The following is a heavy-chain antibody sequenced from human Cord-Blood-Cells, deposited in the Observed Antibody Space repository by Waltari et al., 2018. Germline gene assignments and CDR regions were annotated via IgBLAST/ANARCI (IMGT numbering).Heavy chain of an antibody. D-gene: IGHD3-16*01. Sequence: QVQLVQSGAEVKKPGSSVKVSCKDSGGTLSSYAISWVRQAPGQGLEWMGGIIHVCVTENDAQKCQGIDTITADESTSTAYMERSSLRSEDTAVYCWGRARDVYNYDYFDSWGQGTLVTVSS. CDR3: GRARDVYNYDYFDS. CDR2: IIHVCVTE. V-gene: IGHV1-69*01. CDR1: GGTLSSYA. J-gene: IGHJ4*02.